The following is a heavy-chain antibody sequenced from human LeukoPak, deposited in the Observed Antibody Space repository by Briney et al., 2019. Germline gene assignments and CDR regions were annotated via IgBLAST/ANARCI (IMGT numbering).Heavy chain of an antibody. V-gene: IGHV3-73*01. D-gene: IGHD6-13*01. Sequence: PGGSLRLSCAASGFTFIGSAIPAVRQASGKGLGGVGRIRSKANSYATAYAASVKGRFTIYRDDSKNTAYLQMNSLKTEDTAVYYCTRPRSIAAADSYYMDVWGKGTTVTVSS. CDR2: IRSKANSYAT. J-gene: IGHJ6*03. CDR1: GFTFIGSA. CDR3: TRPRSIAAADSYYMDV.